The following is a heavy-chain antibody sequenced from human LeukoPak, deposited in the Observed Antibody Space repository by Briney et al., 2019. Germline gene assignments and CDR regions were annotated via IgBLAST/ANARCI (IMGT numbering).Heavy chain of an antibody. J-gene: IGHJ4*02. CDR1: GFTFSSYS. CDR3: ARPLYSSGWYALDY. D-gene: IGHD6-19*01. Sequence: PGGSLRLSCAASGFTFSSYSMNWVRQAPGKGLEWVSSISSSSSYIYYADSVKGRFTISRDNAKNSLYLQMNSLRAEDTAVYYCARPLYSSGWYALDYWGQGTLVTVSS. V-gene: IGHV3-21*04. CDR2: ISSSSSYI.